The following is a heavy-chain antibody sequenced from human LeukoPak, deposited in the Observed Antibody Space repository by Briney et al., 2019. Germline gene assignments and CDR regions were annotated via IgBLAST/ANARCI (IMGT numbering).Heavy chain of an antibody. Sequence: PGRSLRLSCAASGFTFRNYGMHWVRQTPGKGLEWVAVISIDESEKYYADSVKGRFTTSRDNSKNTLYLQMNSLRGDDTAVYYCANPQSRGYDYLDYWGHGTLVTVSS. CDR1: GFTFRNYG. D-gene: IGHD5-12*01. CDR3: ANPQSRGYDYLDY. J-gene: IGHJ4*01. CDR2: ISIDESEK. V-gene: IGHV3-30*18.